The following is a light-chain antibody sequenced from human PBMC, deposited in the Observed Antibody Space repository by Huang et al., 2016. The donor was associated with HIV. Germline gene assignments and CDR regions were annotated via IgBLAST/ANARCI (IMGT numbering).Light chain of an antibody. V-gene: IGKV2-24*01. J-gene: IGKJ1*01. CDR2: RVS. Sequence: DIVLPQTPVSSPVSVGHASSISCGSSQSFEHSDGNTSLSWLHQRPVQPPRLLMYRVSKRFSGVPDIFRCGGTVTNFTLRISGVELDDVGMYYCMQATQFPWTFGQGTKVEIE. CDR1: QSFEHSDGNTS. CDR3: MQATQFPWT.